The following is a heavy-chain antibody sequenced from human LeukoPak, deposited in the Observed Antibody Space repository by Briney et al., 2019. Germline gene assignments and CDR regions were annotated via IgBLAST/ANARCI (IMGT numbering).Heavy chain of an antibody. CDR1: GFTFSSHS. Sequence: GGSLRLSCAASGFTFSSHSMNWVRQAPGKGLEWVSYISSSSSTIYYADSVKGRFTISRDNAKNSLYLQMNSLRAEDTAVYYCARVGVSSSLYYWGQGTLVTVSS. V-gene: IGHV3-48*01. D-gene: IGHD6-13*01. CDR3: ARVGVSSSLYY. CDR2: ISSSSSTI. J-gene: IGHJ4*02.